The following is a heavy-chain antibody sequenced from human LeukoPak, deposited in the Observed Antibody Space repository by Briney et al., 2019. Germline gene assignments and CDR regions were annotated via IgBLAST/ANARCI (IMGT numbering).Heavy chain of an antibody. CDR2: ISWNSGSI. J-gene: IGHJ4*02. CDR3: AKDIQGKVD. V-gene: IGHV3-9*01. CDR1: GFTFDDYA. Sequence: GGSLRLSCAASGFTFDDYAMHWVRQAPGKGLEWVSGISWNSGSIGYADSVKGRFTTSRDNAKNSLYLQMNSLRAEDTALYYCAKDIQGKVDWGQGTLVTVSS.